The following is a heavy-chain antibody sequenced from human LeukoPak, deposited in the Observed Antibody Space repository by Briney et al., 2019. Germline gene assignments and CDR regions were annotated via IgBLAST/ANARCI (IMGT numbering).Heavy chain of an antibody. D-gene: IGHD2-2*01. CDR2: VYYSGST. V-gene: IGHV4-59*08. CDR1: GDSISSYY. Sequence: SETLSLTCTVSGDSISSYYWNWIRQLPGKGLEWIGYVYYSGSTNYNPSLKSRVTISVDTSKNQFSLKLSSVTAADTAVYYCARVTQPLPWYMDVWGKGTTVTVSS. CDR3: ARVTQPLPWYMDV. J-gene: IGHJ6*03.